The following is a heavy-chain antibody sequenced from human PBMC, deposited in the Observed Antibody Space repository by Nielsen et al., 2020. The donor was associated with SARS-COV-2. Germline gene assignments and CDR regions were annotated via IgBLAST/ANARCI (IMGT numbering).Heavy chain of an antibody. D-gene: IGHD2-15*01. CDR2: ISSSSSYI. CDR1: GFTFSSYS. Sequence: GGSLRLSCAASGFTFSSYSMNWVRQAPGKGLEWVSSISSSSSYIYYADSVKGRFTISRDNAKNSLYLQMNSLRAEDTAVYYCARRGCSGGSCYSNYWGQGTPVTVSS. CDR3: ARRGCSGGSCYSNY. J-gene: IGHJ4*02. V-gene: IGHV3-21*01.